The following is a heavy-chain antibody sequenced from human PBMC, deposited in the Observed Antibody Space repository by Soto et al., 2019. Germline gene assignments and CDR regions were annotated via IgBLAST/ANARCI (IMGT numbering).Heavy chain of an antibody. Sequence: SLRLSFFAAGCTFDDYAVHCVLQSPGKGLECFSGISWNIGDIGYSDSVKGRFTISRDNAKNYLYLQMNSLRAEDTALYNCVKDNGRYNFGYSFDLWGQGTLVTVYS. CDR2: ISWNIGDI. D-gene: IGHD5-18*01. CDR1: GCTFDDYA. V-gene: IGHV3-9*01. J-gene: IGHJ4*02. CDR3: VKDNGRYNFGYSFDL.